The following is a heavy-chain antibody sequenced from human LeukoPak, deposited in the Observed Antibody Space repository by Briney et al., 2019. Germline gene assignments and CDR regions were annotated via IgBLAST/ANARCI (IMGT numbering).Heavy chain of an antibody. V-gene: IGHV3-11*01. J-gene: IGHJ4*02. CDR3: ARYVGHYCSSTSCPGYYFDY. Sequence: PGGSLRLSCAASGFTCSDYYMSWIRQAPGKGLEWVSYISSSGSTIYYADSVKGRFTMSRDNAKNSLYLQMNSLRAEDTAVYYCARYVGHYCSSTSCPGYYFDYWGQGTLVTVSS. CDR2: ISSSGSTI. D-gene: IGHD2-2*01. CDR1: GFTCSDYY.